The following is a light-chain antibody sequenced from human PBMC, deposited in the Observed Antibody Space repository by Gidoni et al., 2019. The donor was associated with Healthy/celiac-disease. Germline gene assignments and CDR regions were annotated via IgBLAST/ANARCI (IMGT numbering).Light chain of an antibody. CDR3: QQYGSSPYT. V-gene: IGKV3-20*01. CDR2: GAS. J-gene: IGKJ2*01. CDR1: QSVSSSY. Sequence: EIVLTQSPGTLSLSPGERATLSCRASQSVSSSYLAWYQQKPVQAPRLLIYGASSRAPGIPDRFSGSGSGTDFTLTISRLEPEDFAVYYCQQYGSSPYTFXXXTKLEIK.